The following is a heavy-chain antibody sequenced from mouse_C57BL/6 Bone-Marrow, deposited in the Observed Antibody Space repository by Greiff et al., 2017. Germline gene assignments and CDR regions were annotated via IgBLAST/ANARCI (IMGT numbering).Heavy chain of an antibody. J-gene: IGHJ1*03. CDR2: IYPGDGDT. V-gene: IGHV1-80*01. Sequence: VMLVESGAELVKPGASVKISCKASGYAFSSYWMNWVKQRPGKGLEWIGQIYPGDGDTNYNGKFKGKATLTADKSSSTAYMQLSSLTSEDSAVYFCARYYYGPWYFDVWGTGTTVTVSS. CDR1: GYAFSSYW. D-gene: IGHD1-1*01. CDR3: ARYYYGPWYFDV.